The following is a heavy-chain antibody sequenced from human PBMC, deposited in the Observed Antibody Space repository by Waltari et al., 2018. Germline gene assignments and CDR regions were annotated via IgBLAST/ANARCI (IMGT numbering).Heavy chain of an antibody. J-gene: IGHJ4*02. V-gene: IGHV4-59*01. CDR2: IYYSGST. CDR1: GDSISSYY. CDR3: ARGRGYCSSSTCSNDY. D-gene: IGHD2-2*01. Sequence: QVQLQESGPRLVKPSETLSLTCTVSGDSISSYYWSWIRQPPGKGLEWIGHIYYSGSTDYNPSLKSRVTISVDTSKNQFSLRLSSVTAADTAVYYCARGRGYCSSSTCSNDYWGQGTLVTVSS.